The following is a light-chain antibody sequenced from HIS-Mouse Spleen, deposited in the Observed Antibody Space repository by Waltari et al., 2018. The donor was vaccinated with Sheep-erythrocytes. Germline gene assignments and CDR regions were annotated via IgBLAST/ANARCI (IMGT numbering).Light chain of an antibody. CDR1: SSAVGGYNY. CDR2: DVS. Sequence: QSALTQPASVSGSPGQSITISCTGTSSAVGGYNYVPWYQQHPGKAPQLMIYDVSNRPSGVSNRFSGSKSGNTASLTISGLQAEDEADYYCSSYTSSSTLYVVFGGGTKLTVL. J-gene: IGLJ2*01. V-gene: IGLV2-14*03. CDR3: SSYTSSSTLYVV.